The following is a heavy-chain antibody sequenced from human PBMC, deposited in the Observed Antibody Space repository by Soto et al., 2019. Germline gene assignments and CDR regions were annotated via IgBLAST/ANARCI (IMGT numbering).Heavy chain of an antibody. CDR1: GFSLTTNRVG. V-gene: IGHV2-5*01. CDR2: IYGNDDK. CDR3: AHRPYYYYDSSGYYFH. Sequence: SGPTLVNPTQTLTLTRTFSGFSLTTNRVGVGWTRQPPGKALEWLALIYGNDDKEYSPSLKSRLTIIKDISKDQVALTVTNVDPVDTATYYCAHRPYYYYDSSGYYFHWGQGTLVTVSS. J-gene: IGHJ4*02. D-gene: IGHD3-22*01.